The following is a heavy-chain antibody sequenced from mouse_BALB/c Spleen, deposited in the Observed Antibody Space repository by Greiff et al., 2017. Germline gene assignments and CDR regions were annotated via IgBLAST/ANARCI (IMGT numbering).Heavy chain of an antibody. Sequence: EVKLMESGGGLVKPGGSLKLSCAASGFTFSDYYMYWVRQTPEKRLEWVATISDGGSYTYYPDSVTGRFTISRDNAKNNLYLQMSSLKSEDTAMYYCARPFYDGYYAYWGQGTLVTVSA. CDR1: GFTFSDYY. CDR2: ISDGGSYT. V-gene: IGHV5-4*02. J-gene: IGHJ3*01. CDR3: ARPFYDGYYAY. D-gene: IGHD2-3*01.